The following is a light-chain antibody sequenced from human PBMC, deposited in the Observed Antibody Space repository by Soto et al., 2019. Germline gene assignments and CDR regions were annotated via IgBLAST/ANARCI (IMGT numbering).Light chain of an antibody. V-gene: IGKV3-20*01. CDR3: QQYGSSYPWT. CDR2: GAS. J-gene: IGKJ1*01. CDR1: QSVSSNY. Sequence: EIVLTQSPGTLSLSPGETATLSCMAIQSVSSNYLAWYQQKPGQAPRLLIYGASSRATGIPDRFSGSGSGTDFTLTIRRLEPEDFAVYYCQQYGSSYPWTFGQGTKVDI.